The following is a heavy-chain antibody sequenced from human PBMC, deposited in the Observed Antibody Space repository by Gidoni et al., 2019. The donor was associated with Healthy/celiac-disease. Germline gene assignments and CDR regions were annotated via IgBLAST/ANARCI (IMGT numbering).Heavy chain of an antibody. J-gene: IGHJ4*02. CDR1: GFTVRSNY. V-gene: IGHV3-66*01. D-gene: IGHD3-10*01. CDR2: IYSGGST. Sequence: EVQLVESGGGLVQPGGSLRLPCAAPGFTVRSNYMSWVRQAPGKGLEWVSVIYSGGSTYYADSVKGRFTISRDNSKNTLYLQMNSLRAEDTAVYYCARGWRFGDYFDYWGQGTLVTVSS. CDR3: ARGWRFGDYFDY.